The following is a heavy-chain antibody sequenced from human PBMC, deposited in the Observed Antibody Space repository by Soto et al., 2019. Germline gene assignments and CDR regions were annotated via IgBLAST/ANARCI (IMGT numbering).Heavy chain of an antibody. CDR2: TYYRSKWYN. CDR3: ARGPYSSGWSTYYYYGTDV. J-gene: IGHJ6*02. V-gene: IGHV6-1*01. Sequence: PSQTLSLTCAISGDSVSSNSAAWNWIRQSPSRGLEWLGRTYYRSKWYNDYAVSVKSRITINPDTSKNQFSLQLNSVTPEDTAVYYCARGPYSSGWSTYYYYGTDVWGQGTTVTVSS. CDR1: GDSVSSNSAA. D-gene: IGHD6-19*01.